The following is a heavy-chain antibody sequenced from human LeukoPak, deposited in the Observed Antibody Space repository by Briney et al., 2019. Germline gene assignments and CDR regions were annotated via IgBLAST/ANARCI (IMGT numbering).Heavy chain of an antibody. Sequence: SETLTLTCTVSGGSISSYYRSWIRQPPGKGLEWIGYIYCSGRTDYSPSRKSRVTISVDTSKHQDSLNLKSVPSADTAVYYCARDVSGGDFGGYYFDSWGQGTLVTVSS. D-gene: IGHD2-21*02. V-gene: IGHV4-59*01. CDR3: ARDVSGGDFGGYYFDS. J-gene: IGHJ4*02. CDR2: IYCSGRT. CDR1: GGSISSYY.